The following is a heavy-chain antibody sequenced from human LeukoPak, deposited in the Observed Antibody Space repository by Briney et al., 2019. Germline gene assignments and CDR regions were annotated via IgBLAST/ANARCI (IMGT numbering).Heavy chain of an antibody. V-gene: IGHV1-18*01. CDR1: GYTFTSYG. Sequence: ASVKVSCKASGYTFTSYGISWVRQAPGQGLEWMGWISAYNGNTNYAQKLQGRVTMTTDTSTSTAYMGLRSLRSDDTAVYYCAREARNTIFGVVLYGMDVWGQGTTVTVSS. D-gene: IGHD3-3*01. CDR2: ISAYNGNT. CDR3: AREARNTIFGVVLYGMDV. J-gene: IGHJ6*02.